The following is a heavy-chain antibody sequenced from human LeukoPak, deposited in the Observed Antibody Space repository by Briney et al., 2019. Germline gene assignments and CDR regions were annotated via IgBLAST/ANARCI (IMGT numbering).Heavy chain of an antibody. J-gene: IGHJ4*02. D-gene: IGHD3-22*01. CDR3: ARGNYYDSSGYYWPDY. CDR1: GYTFTSYG. V-gene: IGHV1-18*01. CDR2: ISAYNGNT. Sequence: ASVKVSCKASGYTFTSYGISWVRQAPGQGLEWMGWISAYNGNTNYAQKLQGRVTMTTDTSTSTAYMELRSLRSDDTAVYYCARGNYYDSSGYYWPDYWGQGTLVTVSS.